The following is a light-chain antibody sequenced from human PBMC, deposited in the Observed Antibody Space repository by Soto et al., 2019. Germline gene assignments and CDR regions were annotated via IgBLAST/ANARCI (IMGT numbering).Light chain of an antibody. Sequence: QSVLTQPASVSGSPGQSITISCTGTSSDVGGYNYVCWYQQHPGKAPKLVISDVSNRPSGVSDRFSGSKSGNTASLSISGLQAEDEADYYCSSYTTSTTLGVFGTGNKVTVL. CDR3: SSYTTSTTLGV. V-gene: IGLV2-14*01. J-gene: IGLJ1*01. CDR1: SSDVGGYNY. CDR2: DVS.